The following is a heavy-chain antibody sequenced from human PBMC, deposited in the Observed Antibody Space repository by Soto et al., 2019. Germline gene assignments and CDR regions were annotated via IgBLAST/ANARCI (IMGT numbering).Heavy chain of an antibody. V-gene: IGHV4-31*03. D-gene: IGHD6-6*01. CDR2: IYYNGDT. Sequence: SETLSLTCTVSAGSISSGGYYWSWIRQHPGKGLEWIGFIYYNGDTSYNPSLRSRISISVDTSKNQFSLKLSSVTAADTALYFCAELDNYSSSSYSFDYWGQGTLVTVSS. CDR3: AELDNYSSSSYSFDY. CDR1: AGSISSGGYY. J-gene: IGHJ4*02.